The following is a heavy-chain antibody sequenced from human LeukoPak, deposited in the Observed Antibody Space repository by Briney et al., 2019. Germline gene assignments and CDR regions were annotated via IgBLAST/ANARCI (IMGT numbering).Heavy chain of an antibody. V-gene: IGHV4-4*07. J-gene: IGHJ4*02. D-gene: IGHD2-2*01. CDR1: GGSISSYY. CDR2: IYTSGST. Sequence: SETLSLTCTVSGGSISSYYWSWIRQPAGKGLEWIGRIYTSGSTNYNPSLKSRVTMSVDTSKNQFSLKLSSVTAADTAVYYCAREGGYCSSTSCYFFTYWGQGTLVTVSS. CDR3: AREGGYCSSTSCYFFTY.